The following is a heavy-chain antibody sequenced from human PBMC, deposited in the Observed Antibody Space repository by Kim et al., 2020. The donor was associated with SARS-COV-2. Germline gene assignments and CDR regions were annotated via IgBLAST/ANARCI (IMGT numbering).Heavy chain of an antibody. J-gene: IGHJ4*02. D-gene: IGHD4-17*01. Sequence: GGSLRLSCAASGFTFSNNAMTWVRQAPGKGLEWVATISASGNNTYYADSVRGRFTISRDNSKNTLYVQMDSLRAEDTAVYYCATNLRFDYWGQGTLVTVS. CDR1: GFTFSNNA. CDR3: ATNLRFDY. CDR2: ISASGNNT. V-gene: IGHV3-23*01.